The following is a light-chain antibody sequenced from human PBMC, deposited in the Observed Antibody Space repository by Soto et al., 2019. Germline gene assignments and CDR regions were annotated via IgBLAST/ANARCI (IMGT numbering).Light chain of an antibody. J-gene: IGLJ1*01. CDR3: QSYDNRLSAYV. V-gene: IGLV1-40*01. CDR1: SSNIGAGYD. CDR2: TNN. Sequence: QSVLTQPPSVSGAPGQRVTISCTGGSSNIGAGYDVHWYLQLPGTAPKLLVYTNNNRPSGVPDRFSGSKSGTSASLAITGLQAEDEADYYCQSYDNRLSAYVFGTGTKVTVL.